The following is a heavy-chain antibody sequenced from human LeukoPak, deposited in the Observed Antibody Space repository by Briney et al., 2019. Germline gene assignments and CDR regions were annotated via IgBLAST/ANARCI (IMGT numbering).Heavy chain of an antibody. V-gene: IGHV3-23*01. CDR1: GFTFSSYA. CDR3: AKDRIFYDSSGYSDAFDY. D-gene: IGHD3-22*01. CDR2: ISGSGDST. J-gene: IGHJ4*02. Sequence: GGSLRLSCAASGFTFSSYAMSWVRQAPGKGLEWVSAISGSGDSTYYADSVEGRFTISRDNPKNTLYLQMNSLRAEDTAVYYCAKDRIFYDSSGYSDAFDYWGQGTLVTVSS.